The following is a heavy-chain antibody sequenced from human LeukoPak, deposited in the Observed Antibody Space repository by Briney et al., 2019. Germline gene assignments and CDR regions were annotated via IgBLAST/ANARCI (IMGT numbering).Heavy chain of an antibody. V-gene: IGHV4-59*01. Sequence: PSETLSLTCTVSGGSISSYYWSWIRLPPGKGLEWIGYLSKSGNTNYSPSLKSRVTIFGDTSKNQFFLKLSSVTAADTAVYYCARARYVNSFYAFDIWGQGTLVTVSS. J-gene: IGHJ3*02. CDR2: LSKSGNT. CDR3: ARARYVNSFYAFDI. D-gene: IGHD3-9*01. CDR1: GGSISSYY.